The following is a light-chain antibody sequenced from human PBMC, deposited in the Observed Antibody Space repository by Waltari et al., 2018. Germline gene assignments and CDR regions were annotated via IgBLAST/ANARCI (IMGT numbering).Light chain of an antibody. CDR3: QQSNSNPQT. CDR2: AAS. Sequence: DIQMTQSPSSLSASVGDRVTITCRASQRISNFLNWYQQKPGKAPKLLIYAASSLQSGVPSRFSGSGSGTDFTLTISSLQPDDFATYYCQQSNSNPQTFGQGTKVEIK. V-gene: IGKV1-39*01. CDR1: QRISNF. J-gene: IGKJ1*01.